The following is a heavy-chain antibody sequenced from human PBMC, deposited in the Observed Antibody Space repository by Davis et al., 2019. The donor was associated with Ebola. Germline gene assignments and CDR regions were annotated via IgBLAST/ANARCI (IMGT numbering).Heavy chain of an antibody. CDR1: GGSFSGYY. V-gene: IGHV4-34*01. CDR3: ARRGGYDFWSGYGVRFDP. J-gene: IGHJ5*02. CDR2: INHSGST. D-gene: IGHD3-3*01. Sequence: SETLSLTCAVYGGSFSGYYWSWIGQPPGKGLEWIGDINHSGSTNYNPSLKSRVTISVDTSKNQFSLKLSSVTAADTAVYYCARRGGYDFWSGYGVRFDPWGQGTLVTVSS.